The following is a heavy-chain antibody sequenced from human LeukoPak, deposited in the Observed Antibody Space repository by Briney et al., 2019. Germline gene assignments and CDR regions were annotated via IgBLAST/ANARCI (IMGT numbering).Heavy chain of an antibody. Sequence: ASVKVSCKASGGTFSSYAISWVRQAPGQGLEWMGRIIPIFGTANHAQKFQGRVTITTDESTSTAYMELSSLRSEDTAVYYCARGKWELPTDWGQGTLVTVSS. J-gene: IGHJ4*02. CDR3: ARGKWELPTD. V-gene: IGHV1-69*05. D-gene: IGHD1-26*01. CDR1: GGTFSSYA. CDR2: IIPIFGTA.